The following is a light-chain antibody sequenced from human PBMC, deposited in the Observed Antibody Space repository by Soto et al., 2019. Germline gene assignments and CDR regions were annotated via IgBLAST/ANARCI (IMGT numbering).Light chain of an antibody. CDR2: YDT. V-gene: IGLV3-21*04. Sequence: SYELTQPPAVSVAPGKTAKITCGGSSIGSKSVHWYQQKPGQAPVLVIYYDTDRPSGVPERLSGSNSGSTAALTISRVEAGDEADYYCQVWDIGSGVIFGGGTKVTVL. J-gene: IGLJ2*01. CDR3: QVWDIGSGVI. CDR1: SIGSKS.